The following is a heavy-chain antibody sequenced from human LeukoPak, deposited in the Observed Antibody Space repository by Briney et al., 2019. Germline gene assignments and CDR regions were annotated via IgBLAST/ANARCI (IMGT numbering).Heavy chain of an antibody. V-gene: IGHV3-23*01. CDR3: ARTATDAFDI. CDR1: GFSFNNYA. D-gene: IGHD2-21*02. Sequence: PGGSLRLSCAGSGFSFNNYAMYWVRQAPGKGLEWVSALSSSGLSPYYADSVKGRFSISRDNAKNTLYLQMNSLRAEDTAVYYCARTATDAFDIWGQGTMVTVSS. J-gene: IGHJ3*02. CDR2: LSSSGLSP.